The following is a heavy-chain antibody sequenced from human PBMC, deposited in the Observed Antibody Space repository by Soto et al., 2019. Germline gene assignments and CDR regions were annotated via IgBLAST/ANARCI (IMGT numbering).Heavy chain of an antibody. Sequence: PGGSLRLSCAASGFTFSSYGMHWVRQAPGKGLEWVAVIWYDGSNKYYADSVKGRFTISRDKSKNTLYLQMNSLRAEDTAVYYCARDHYGETNGYFDYWGQGTLVTVSS. V-gene: IGHV3-33*08. CDR2: IWYDGSNK. D-gene: IGHD4-17*01. CDR3: ARDHYGETNGYFDY. CDR1: GFTFSSYG. J-gene: IGHJ4*02.